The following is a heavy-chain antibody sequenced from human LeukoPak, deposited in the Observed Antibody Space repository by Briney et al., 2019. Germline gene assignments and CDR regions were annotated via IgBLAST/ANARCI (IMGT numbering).Heavy chain of an antibody. CDR1: GYTVTNYA. D-gene: IGHD2-2*01. CDR3: VVVPAANHFDY. Sequence: ASVTVSCMASGYTVTNYAIHWVRQAPGQRLEWMGWINAGEGNREYSQKFQGRVTITVDTSASTAYMELSSLRSEDTAVYYCVVVPAANHFDYWGQGTLVTVSS. CDR2: INAGEGNR. J-gene: IGHJ4*02. V-gene: IGHV1-3*01.